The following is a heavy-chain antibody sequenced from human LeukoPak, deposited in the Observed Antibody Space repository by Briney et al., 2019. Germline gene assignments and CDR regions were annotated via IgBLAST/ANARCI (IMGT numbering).Heavy chain of an antibody. V-gene: IGHV4-59*08. CDR2: IYYSGST. J-gene: IGHJ6*02. Sequence: SETLSLTCTVSGGSISSYYWSWIRQPPGKGLEWIGYIYYSGSTNYNPSLKSRVTISVDTSKSQFSLKLSSVTAADTAVYYCARSDSSGYYSISYGMDVWGQGTTVTVSS. CDR1: GGSISSYY. D-gene: IGHD3-22*01. CDR3: ARSDSSGYYSISYGMDV.